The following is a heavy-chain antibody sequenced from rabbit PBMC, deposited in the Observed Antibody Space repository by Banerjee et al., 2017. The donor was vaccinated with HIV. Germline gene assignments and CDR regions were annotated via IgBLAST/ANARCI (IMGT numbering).Heavy chain of an antibody. Sequence: QQQLEESGGGLVKPEGSLTLSCTASGFSFSNKYVMCWVRQAPGKGLEWIACINSSSGNTVYATWAKGRFTISKTSSTTVTLQMTSLTAADTATYFCARDWAGSGGGRITFDLWGQGTLVTV. D-gene: IGHD4-2*01. CDR3: ARDWAGSGGGRITFDL. V-gene: IGHV1S45*01. CDR1: GFSFSNKYV. CDR2: INSSSGNT. J-gene: IGHJ4*01.